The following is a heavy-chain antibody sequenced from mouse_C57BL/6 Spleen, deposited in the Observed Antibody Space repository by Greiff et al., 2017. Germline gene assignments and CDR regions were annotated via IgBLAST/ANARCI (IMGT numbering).Heavy chain of an antibody. CDR3: APNYYGSSYSFAY. Sequence: QVQLQQPGAELVKPGASVKLSCKASGYTFTSYWMPWVKQRPGQGLEWIGMIHPNSGSTNYNEKFKSKATLTVDKSSSTAYMQLSSLTSEDSAVYYCAPNYYGSSYSFAYWGQGTLVTVAA. CDR2: IHPNSGST. D-gene: IGHD1-1*01. CDR1: GYTFTSYW. J-gene: IGHJ3*01. V-gene: IGHV1-64*01.